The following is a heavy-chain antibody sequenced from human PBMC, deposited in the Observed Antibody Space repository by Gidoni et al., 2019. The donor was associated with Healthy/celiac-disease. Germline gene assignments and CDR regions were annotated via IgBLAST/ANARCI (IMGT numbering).Heavy chain of an antibody. V-gene: IGHV3-15*01. J-gene: IGHJ4*02. CDR2: IKRTSDGGTT. Sequence: EVQLVESGGGLVKPGGSLRLSCAASGFSFSHAWMSWVRQAPGKGLEWVGRIKRTSDGGTTDYAAPVKGRFTISRDDSINMLYLQVNSLKTGDTAVYYCTYSALPYCDGDCYFFDYWGQGALVTVSS. CDR1: GFSFSHAW. CDR3: TYSALPYCDGDCYFFDY. D-gene: IGHD2-21*02.